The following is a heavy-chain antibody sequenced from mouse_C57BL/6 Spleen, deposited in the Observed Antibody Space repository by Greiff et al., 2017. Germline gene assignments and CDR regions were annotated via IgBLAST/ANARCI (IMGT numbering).Heavy chain of an antibody. CDR3: ARGCYYDSGSPHSFAV. CDR2: IYPGSGST. CDR1: GYTFTSYW. J-gene: IGHJ1*03. Sequence: QVQLQQPGAELVLPGASVKMSCKASGYTFTSYWLTWVKQRPGQGLEWIGDIYPGSGSTNYNEKFKSKATLTVDTSSSTAYMQLSILTSEASALYYCARGCYYDSGSPHSFAVRGTGTTVTVPS. D-gene: IGHD1-1*01. V-gene: IGHV1-55*01.